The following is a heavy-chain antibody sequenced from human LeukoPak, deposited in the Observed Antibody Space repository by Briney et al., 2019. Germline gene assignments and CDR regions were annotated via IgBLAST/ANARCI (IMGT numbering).Heavy chain of an antibody. CDR3: ARPRRIVGATRGWFDP. Sequence: SETLSLTCAVYGGSFSGYYWSWIRQPPGKGLEWIGEINHSGSTNYNPSLKSRVTISVDTSKNQFSLKLSSVTAADTAVYYCARPRRIVGATRGWFDPWGQGTLVTVSS. CDR2: INHSGST. D-gene: IGHD1-26*01. CDR1: GGSFSGYY. V-gene: IGHV4-34*01. J-gene: IGHJ5*02.